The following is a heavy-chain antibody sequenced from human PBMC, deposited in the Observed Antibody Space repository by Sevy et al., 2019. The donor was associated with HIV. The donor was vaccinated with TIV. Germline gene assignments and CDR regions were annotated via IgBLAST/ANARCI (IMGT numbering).Heavy chain of an antibody. Sequence: LSLTCTVSGGSISSGDYYWSWIRQPAGKGLEWIGRIFTSGSTNYNPSLKSRVTISVDTSKNQFSLKLSSVTVADTAMYYCARDGGGSSGWYDNFDYWGQGTLVTVSS. CDR1: GGSISSGDYY. CDR2: IFTSGST. D-gene: IGHD6-19*01. CDR3: ARDGGGSSGWYDNFDY. J-gene: IGHJ4*02. V-gene: IGHV4-61*02.